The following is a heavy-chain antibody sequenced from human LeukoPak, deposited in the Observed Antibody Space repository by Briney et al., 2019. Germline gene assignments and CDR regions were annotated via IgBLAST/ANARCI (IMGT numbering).Heavy chain of an antibody. D-gene: IGHD6-6*01. CDR2: IRYDGSNK. J-gene: IGHJ6*03. V-gene: IGHV3-30*02. Sequence: PGGSLRLSCAASGFTFSHYGIHWVRQAPGKGLEWVTFIRYDGSNKYYADSVMGRFTISRDNSKNTVYLQMNSLRTDDTAVYYCAKDGSTSPFDYYYYYMDVWGTGTTVTVSS. CDR3: AKDGSTSPFDYYYYYMDV. CDR1: GFTFSHYG.